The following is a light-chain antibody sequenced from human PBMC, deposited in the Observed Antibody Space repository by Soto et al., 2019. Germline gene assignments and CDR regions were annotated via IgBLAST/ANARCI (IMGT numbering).Light chain of an antibody. CDR2: EGS. V-gene: IGLV2-23*01. J-gene: IGLJ1*01. Sequence: QSVLTQPASVSGSPGQSITISCTGTSSDVGSYNLVSWYQQHPGEAPKLMIYEGSKRPSGVSNRFSGSKSGNTASLTISGLQAEDEADYYCCSYAGSSTPLYVFGTGTKLTVL. CDR1: SSDVGSYNL. CDR3: CSYAGSSTPLYV.